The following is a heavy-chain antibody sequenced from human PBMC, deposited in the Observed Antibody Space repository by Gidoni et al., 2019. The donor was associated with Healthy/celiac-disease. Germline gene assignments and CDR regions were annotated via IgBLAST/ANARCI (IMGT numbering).Heavy chain of an antibody. CDR2: IWYDGSSK. Sequence: QVQLVESGGGVVQPGRSLRLSCAASGFTFSSYCMHWVRQAPGKGLEWVAVIWYDGSSKYYADDVKGRVTIARDNSKNTLYMQMNSLRAEDTAVYYCAGDLRPSDRYYSSSLRGFDYWGQGTLVTVSS. J-gene: IGHJ4*02. CDR1: GFTFSSYC. D-gene: IGHD6-6*01. V-gene: IGHV3-33*01. CDR3: AGDLRPSDRYYSSSLRGFDY.